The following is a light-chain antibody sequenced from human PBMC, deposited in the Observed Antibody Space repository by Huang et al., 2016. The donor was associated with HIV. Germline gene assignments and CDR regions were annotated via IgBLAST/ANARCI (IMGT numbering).Light chain of an antibody. CDR3: MQGTQWPQT. CDR2: KVS. Sequence: DVVLTQSLLSLPVTLGQPASISCKSSHSLLHSDGNTYLNWFLQRPGKSPRRLLYKVSIRDFGVPARYSGGESGAEFTVTMSRVEAGGIGVYYCMQGTQWPQTFGQGTKVEVK. J-gene: IGKJ1*01. CDR1: HSLLHSDGNTY. V-gene: IGKV2-30*02.